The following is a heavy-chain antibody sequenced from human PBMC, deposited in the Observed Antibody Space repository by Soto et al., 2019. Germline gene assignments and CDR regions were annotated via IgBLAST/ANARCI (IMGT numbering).Heavy chain of an antibody. CDR2: ISAYNGNT. Sequence: GASVKVSCKASGYTFTSYCISWVRQAPGQGLEWMGWISAYNGNTNYAQKLQGRVTMTTDTSTSTAYMELRSLRSDDTAVYYCARGLRCSGGSCYNWFDPWGQGTLVTVSS. CDR1: GYTFTSYC. D-gene: IGHD2-15*01. J-gene: IGHJ5*02. V-gene: IGHV1-18*01. CDR3: ARGLRCSGGSCYNWFDP.